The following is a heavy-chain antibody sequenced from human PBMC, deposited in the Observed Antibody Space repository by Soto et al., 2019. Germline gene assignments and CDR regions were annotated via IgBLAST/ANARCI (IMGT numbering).Heavy chain of an antibody. CDR1: GFTFSSYE. V-gene: IGHV3-48*03. Sequence: LRLSCAASGFTFSSYEMNWVRQAPGKGLEWVSYISSSGSTIYYADSVKGRFTISRDNAKNSLYLQMNSLRAEDTAVYYCARVSYYDFWSGYYTYYYYYGMDVWGQGTTVTVSS. J-gene: IGHJ6*02. D-gene: IGHD3-3*01. CDR2: ISSSGSTI. CDR3: ARVSYYDFWSGYYTYYYYYGMDV.